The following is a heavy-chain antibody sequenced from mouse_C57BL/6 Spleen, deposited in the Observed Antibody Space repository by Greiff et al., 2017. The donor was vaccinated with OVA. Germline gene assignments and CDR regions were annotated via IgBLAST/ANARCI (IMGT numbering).Heavy chain of an antibody. J-gene: IGHJ2*01. Sequence: EVKLQESGPDLVKPSQSLSLTCSVTGYSITSGYYWNWIRQFPGNKLEWMGYISYDGSNNYNPSLKNRISITRDTSKNQFFLKLNSVTTEDTATYYCARGLDLLFLFDYWGQGTTLTVSS. D-gene: IGHD2-1*01. V-gene: IGHV3-6*01. CDR2: ISYDGSN. CDR3: ARGLDLLFLFDY. CDR1: GYSITSGYY.